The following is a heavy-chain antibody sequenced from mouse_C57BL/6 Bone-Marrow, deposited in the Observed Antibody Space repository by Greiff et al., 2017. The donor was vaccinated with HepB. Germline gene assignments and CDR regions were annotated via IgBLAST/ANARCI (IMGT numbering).Heavy chain of an antibody. J-gene: IGHJ3*01. D-gene: IGHD1-1*01. CDR2: ISYDGSN. V-gene: IGHV3-6*01. CDR3: ARGAVVATRGFAY. CDR1: GYSITSGYY. Sequence: EVQLVESGPGLVKPSQSLSLTCSVTGYSITSGYYWNWIRQFPGNKLEWMGYISYDGSNNYNPTLKNRISITRDTSKNQFFLKLNSVTTEDTATYYCARGAVVATRGFAYWGQGTLVTVSA.